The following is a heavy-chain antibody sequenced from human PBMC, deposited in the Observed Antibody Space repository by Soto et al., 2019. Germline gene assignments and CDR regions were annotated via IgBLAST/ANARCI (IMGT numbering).Heavy chain of an antibody. D-gene: IGHD1-26*01. CDR2: IGTAGDT. Sequence: GSLRLSCAASGFTFSSYDVHWVRQATGKGLEWVSAIGTAGDTYYPGSVKGRFTISRENAKNSLYLQMNSLRAGDTAVYYCARVGAKATFDYWGQGTLVTVSS. CDR3: ARVGAKATFDY. V-gene: IGHV3-13*01. J-gene: IGHJ4*02. CDR1: GFTFSSYD.